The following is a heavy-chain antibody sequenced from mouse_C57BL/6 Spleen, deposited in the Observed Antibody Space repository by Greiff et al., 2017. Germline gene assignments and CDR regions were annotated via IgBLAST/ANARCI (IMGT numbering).Heavy chain of an antibody. CDR3: ARGFLWYFDV. CDR2: ISNGGGST. V-gene: IGHV5-12*01. Sequence: DVKLVESGGGLVQPGGSLKLSCAASGFTFSDYYMYWVRQTPEKRLEWVAYISNGGGSTYYPDTVKGRFTISRDNAKNTLYLQMSRLKSEDTAMYYCARGFLWYFDVWGTGTTVTVSS. CDR1: GFTFSDYY. J-gene: IGHJ1*03.